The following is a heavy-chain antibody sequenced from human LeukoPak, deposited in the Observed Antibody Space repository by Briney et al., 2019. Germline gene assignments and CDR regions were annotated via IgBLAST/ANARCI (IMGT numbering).Heavy chain of an antibody. J-gene: IGHJ4*02. Sequence: SETLSLTCTVSGYPIGSGYYWDWIRQPPGKGLEWVGSIHHSGATYYNPSLKSRVTISMDSPRDQFSLTLSSATAADTALYFCARHPPRPTWDFDYWGQGTLVIVSS. CDR1: GYPIGSGYY. CDR3: ARHPPRPTWDFDY. D-gene: IGHD1-26*01. V-gene: IGHV4-38-2*02. CDR2: IHHSGAT.